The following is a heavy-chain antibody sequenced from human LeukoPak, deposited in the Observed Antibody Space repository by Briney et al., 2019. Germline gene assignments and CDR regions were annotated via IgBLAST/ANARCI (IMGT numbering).Heavy chain of an antibody. CDR1: GYTFTNYG. CDR2: ISAYNGNT. D-gene: IGHD3-9*01. Sequence: GASVKVSCKASGYTFTNYGISWVRQAPGQGLEWMGWISAYNGNTNYAQKLQGRVTMTTDTSTSTAYMELRSRRSDDTAVYYCARDTPYDILTGSNNWFDPWGQGTLVTVSS. J-gene: IGHJ5*02. V-gene: IGHV1-18*04. CDR3: ARDTPYDILTGSNNWFDP.